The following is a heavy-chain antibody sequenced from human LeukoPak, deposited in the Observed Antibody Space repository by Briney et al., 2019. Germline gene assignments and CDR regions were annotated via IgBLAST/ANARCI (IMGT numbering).Heavy chain of an antibody. CDR1: GGTFSSYA. V-gene: IGHV1-8*02. D-gene: IGHD4-23*01. CDR2: MNPNSGNT. J-gene: IGHJ4*02. CDR3: ARGREVVTRLDY. Sequence: ASVKVSCKASGGTFSSYAISWVRQATGQGLEWMGWMNPNSGNTGYAQKFQGRVTMTRNTSISTAYMELSSLRSEDTAVYYCARGREVVTRLDYWGQGTLVTVSS.